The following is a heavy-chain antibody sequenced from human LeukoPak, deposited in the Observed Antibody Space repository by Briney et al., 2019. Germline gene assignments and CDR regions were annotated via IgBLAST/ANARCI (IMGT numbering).Heavy chain of an antibody. Sequence: PGGSLRLSCAASGFTFSTYAMSWVRQAPGAGLDWVSSITDSGGSTYYADSVKGRFTISRDNSKNTLYLQMNSLRAEDTAVYYSTTSGNYFGDYWGQGTPVTVSS. CDR3: TTSGNYFGDY. CDR2: ITDSGGST. J-gene: IGHJ4*02. D-gene: IGHD1-26*01. V-gene: IGHV3-23*01. CDR1: GFTFSTYA.